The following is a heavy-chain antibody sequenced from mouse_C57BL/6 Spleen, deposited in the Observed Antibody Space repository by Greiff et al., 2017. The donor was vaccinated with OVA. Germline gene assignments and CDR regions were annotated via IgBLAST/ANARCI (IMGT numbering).Heavy chain of an antibody. Sequence: VQLQQPGTELVKPGASVKLSCKASGYTFTSYGMHWVKQRPGQGLEWIGNINPSNGGINYNEKVKSKATLTVDKSSSTAYMQLSSLTSTGSTVYYCAREGYGSSYFDYWGQGTTLTVSS. CDR3: AREGYGSSYFDY. CDR1: GYTFTSYG. CDR2: INPSNGGI. D-gene: IGHD1-1*01. J-gene: IGHJ2*01. V-gene: IGHV1-53*01.